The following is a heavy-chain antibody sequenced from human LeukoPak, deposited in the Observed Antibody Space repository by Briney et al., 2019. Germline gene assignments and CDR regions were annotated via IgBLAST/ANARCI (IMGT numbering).Heavy chain of an antibody. CDR3: ARESVGSGWPYYYYYYMDV. Sequence: PGGSLRLSCAASGFTFSSYAMSWVRQAPGKGLEWVSSIGSSGSYIYYADSLTGRFTISRDNAKNSLYLQMNSLRAEDTALYHCARESVGSGWPYYYYYYMDVWGKGTTVTISS. V-gene: IGHV3-21*04. J-gene: IGHJ6*03. CDR1: GFTFSSYA. D-gene: IGHD6-19*01. CDR2: IGSSGSYI.